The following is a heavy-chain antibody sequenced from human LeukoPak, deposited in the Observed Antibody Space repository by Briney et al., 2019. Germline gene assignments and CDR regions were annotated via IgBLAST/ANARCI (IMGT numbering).Heavy chain of an antibody. J-gene: IGHJ4*02. CDR3: TTAGRRGYCSSTSCQDLDY. V-gene: IGHV3-15*01. CDR2: IKSKTDGGTT. CDR1: GFTFSNAW. D-gene: IGHD2-2*01. Sequence: GGSLRLSCAASGFTFSNAWMSWVRQAPGKGLEWVGRIKSKTDGGTTDYAAPVKGRFTISRDDSKNTLYLQMNSLKTEDTAVYYCTTAGRRGYCSSTSCQDLDYWGQGTLVTVSS.